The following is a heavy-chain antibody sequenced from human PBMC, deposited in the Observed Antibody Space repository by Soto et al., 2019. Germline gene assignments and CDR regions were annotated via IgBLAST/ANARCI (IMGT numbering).Heavy chain of an antibody. CDR2: ISYDDRNK. V-gene: IGHV3-30*03. CDR3: AREGGSLNWFDP. Sequence: GGSLRLSCAASGFTFSSYGMHWVRQAPGKGLEWVAVISYDDRNKYYADSVKGRFTISRDNAKNSLYLQMNSLRDEDTAVYYCAREGGSLNWFDPWGQGTLVTVSS. D-gene: IGHD1-26*01. J-gene: IGHJ5*02. CDR1: GFTFSSYG.